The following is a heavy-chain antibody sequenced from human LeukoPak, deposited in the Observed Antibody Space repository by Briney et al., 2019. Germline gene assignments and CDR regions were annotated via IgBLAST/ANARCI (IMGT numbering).Heavy chain of an antibody. V-gene: IGHV4-38-2*02. J-gene: IGHJ5*02. D-gene: IGHD2-2*01. CDR2: IYHSGST. CDR1: GYSISSGYY. CDR3: AGGSYCSSTSCYRGIDH. Sequence: SETLSLTCTVSGYSISSGYYWGWIRQPPGKGLEWIGSIYHSGSTYYNPSLKSRVTISVDTSKNQFSLKLSSVTAADTAVYYCAGGSYCSSTSCYRGIDHWGQGTLVTVSS.